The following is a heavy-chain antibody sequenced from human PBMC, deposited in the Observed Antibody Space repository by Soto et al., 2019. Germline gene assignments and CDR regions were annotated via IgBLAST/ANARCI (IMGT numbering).Heavy chain of an antibody. Sequence: SVKVSCKASGGTFSSYAISWVRQAPGQGLEWMGGIIPIFGTANYAQKFQGRVTITADESTSTAYMELSSLRSEDTAVYYCGCGDGYNAFDYWGQGTLVTVSS. V-gene: IGHV1-69*13. CDR1: GGTFSSYA. CDR3: GCGDGYNAFDY. D-gene: IGHD5-12*01. CDR2: IIPIFGTA. J-gene: IGHJ4*02.